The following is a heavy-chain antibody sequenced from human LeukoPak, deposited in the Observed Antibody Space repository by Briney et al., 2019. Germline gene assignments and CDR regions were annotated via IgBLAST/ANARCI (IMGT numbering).Heavy chain of an antibody. V-gene: IGHV1-69*05. J-gene: IGHJ4*02. CDR3: ARGYSSGWYMDFDY. CDR2: IIPIFGTA. CDR1: GGTFSSYA. Sequence: ASVKVSCKASGGTFSSYAISWVRQAPGQGLEWMGGIIPIFGTANYAQKFQGRVTITTDESTSTAYMELSSLRSEDTAVYYCARGYSSGWYMDFDYWGQGDLVTVSS. D-gene: IGHD6-19*01.